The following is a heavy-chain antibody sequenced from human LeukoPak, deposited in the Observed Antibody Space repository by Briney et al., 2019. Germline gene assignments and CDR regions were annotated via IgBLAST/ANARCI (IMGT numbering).Heavy chain of an antibody. CDR3: AKETSMQLWNYYYFDY. V-gene: IGHV3-23*01. D-gene: IGHD3-10*01. CDR2: ISGTAGST. CDR1: GITFSSFA. J-gene: IGHJ4*02. Sequence: AGGSLRLSCAVPGITFSSFAMNWVRQAPGKGLEWVSGISGTAGSTYYADSVKGRFTISRDNSKNTLYLLMSSLRVDDTAVYYCAKETSMQLWNYYYFDYWGQGALVTVSS.